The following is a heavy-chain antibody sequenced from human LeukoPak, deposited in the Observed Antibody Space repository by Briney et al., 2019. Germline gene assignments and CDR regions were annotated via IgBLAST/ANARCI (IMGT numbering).Heavy chain of an antibody. V-gene: IGHV3-30-3*01. Sequence: GGSLRLSCAASGFTFSSFVMHWVRQAPGKGLEWVAVMSYDGGNKHYADSVRGRFTISSDNSENTLYLQMNTLRVEDTAVYYCTRDLMDYDVSTGLHHYYMDVWGQGTTVTVSS. CDR2: MSYDGGNK. J-gene: IGHJ6*02. CDR1: GFTFSSFV. D-gene: IGHD3-9*01. CDR3: TRDLMDYDVSTGLHHYYMDV.